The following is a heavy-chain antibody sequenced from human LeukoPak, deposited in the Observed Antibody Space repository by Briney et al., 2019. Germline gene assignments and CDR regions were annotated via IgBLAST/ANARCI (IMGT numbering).Heavy chain of an antibody. CDR1: GGSFSGYY. CDR3: ARGSIVVVPAANWFDP. V-gene: IGHV4-34*01. J-gene: IGHJ5*02. Sequence: SETLSLTCAVYGGSFSGYYWSWIRQPPGKGLEWIGEINHSGSTNYNPSLKSQVTISVDTSKNQFSLKLSSVTAADTAVYYCARGSIVVVPAANWFDPWGQGTLVTVSS. CDR2: INHSGST. D-gene: IGHD2-2*01.